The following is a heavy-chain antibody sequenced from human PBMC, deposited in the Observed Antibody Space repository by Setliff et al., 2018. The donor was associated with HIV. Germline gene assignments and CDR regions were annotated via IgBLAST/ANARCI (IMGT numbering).Heavy chain of an antibody. CDR2: ISAYNGTA. Sequence: ASVKVSCKASGYTFTSYGISWVRQAPGQGLEWMGWISAYNGTASHAQKFQGRVTITTDESTSTAYMELRSLTSDDTAVYYCARGDCGGGICYSPNWLDPWGQGTLVTVSS. D-gene: IGHD2-15*01. V-gene: IGHV1-18*01. CDR1: GYTFTSYG. CDR3: ARGDCGGGICYSPNWLDP. J-gene: IGHJ5*02.